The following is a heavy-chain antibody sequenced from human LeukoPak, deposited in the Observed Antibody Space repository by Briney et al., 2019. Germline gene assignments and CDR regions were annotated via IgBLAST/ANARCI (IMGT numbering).Heavy chain of an antibody. CDR1: GFTFTTYW. V-gene: IGHV3-7*01. J-gene: IGHJ3*02. CDR3: ARDDYNWNVDAFEI. CDR2: IKQDGSEQ. D-gene: IGHD1-20*01. Sequence: GGSLRLSCAASGFTFTTYWMGWVRQAPGKGLEWVANIKQDGSEQYYVDSVKGRFTISRDNAKNSLSLQMNSLRAEDTAVYYCARDDYNWNVDAFEIWGQGSMVTVSS.